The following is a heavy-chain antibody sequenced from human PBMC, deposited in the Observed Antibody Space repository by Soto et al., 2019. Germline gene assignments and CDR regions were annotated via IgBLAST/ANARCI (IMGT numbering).Heavy chain of an antibody. V-gene: IGHV4-31*03. CDR2: IYYSGST. Sequence: PSETLSLTCTVSGGSISSGGYYWSWIRQHPGKGLEWIGYIYYSGSTYYNPSLKSRVTISVDTSKNQFSLKLSSVTPEDTAVYYCARVQHPAYFDNWGQGTQVTVSS. CDR1: GGSISSGGYY. J-gene: IGHJ4*02. CDR3: ARVQHPAYFDN.